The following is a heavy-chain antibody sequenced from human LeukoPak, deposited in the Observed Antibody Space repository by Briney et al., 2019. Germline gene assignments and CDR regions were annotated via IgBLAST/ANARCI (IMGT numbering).Heavy chain of an antibody. D-gene: IGHD2-15*01. CDR3: AKATSQTRGYFDY. CDR2: ISASGVST. Sequence: GGSLRLSCAASGFTFNYAMSWVRQAPGKGLEWVSTISASGVSTYYADSAKGRFTISRDNSKNTLYLQMDSLRAEDTAVYYCAKATSQTRGYFDYWGQGTLVTVSS. V-gene: IGHV3-23*01. J-gene: IGHJ4*02. CDR1: GFTFNYA.